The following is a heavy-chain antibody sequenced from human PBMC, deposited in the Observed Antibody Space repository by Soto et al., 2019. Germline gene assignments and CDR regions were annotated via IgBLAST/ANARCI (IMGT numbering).Heavy chain of an antibody. V-gene: IGHV1-69*06. CDR3: ARNRRAAGRPCMDV. CDR1: GGSFSSYA. Sequence: QVQLVQSGAEVKKPGSSVKVSCKASGGSFSSYAISWVRQAPGQGLEWMGGIIPIVGTGNYAQNFQGRVTIPADKSTRSASIEMTTLASKDTTMYNCARNRRAAGRPCMDVWGQGTRVTVPS. CDR2: IIPIVGTG. J-gene: IGHJ6*02. D-gene: IGHD6-13*01.